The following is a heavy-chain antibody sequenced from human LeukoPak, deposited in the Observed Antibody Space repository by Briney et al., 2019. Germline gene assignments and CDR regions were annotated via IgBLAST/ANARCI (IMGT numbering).Heavy chain of an antibody. CDR3: ARDDSSGYYDFHAFDI. V-gene: IGHV1-69*04. J-gene: IGHJ3*02. CDR2: IIPILGIA. D-gene: IGHD3-22*01. CDR1: GGTFSRCT. Sequence: SVKVSCKASGGTFSRCTISWVRQAPGQGLEWMGRIIPILGIANYAQKFQGRVTITADKSTSTAYMELSSLRSEDTAVYYCARDDSSGYYDFHAFDIWGQGTMVTVSS.